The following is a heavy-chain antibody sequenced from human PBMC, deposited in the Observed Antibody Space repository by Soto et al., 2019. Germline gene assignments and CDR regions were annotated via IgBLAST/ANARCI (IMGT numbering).Heavy chain of an antibody. CDR1: GYTFTSYY. J-gene: IGHJ6*02. CDR3: SRYWTNGSGSYYRVYYYYGMDV. D-gene: IGHD3-10*01. CDR2: INPSGGST. Sequence: ASVKVSCKASGYTFTSYYMHWVRQAPGQGLEWMGIINPSGGSTSYAQKLQGRVTMTRDTSTSTVYMELSSLRSEDTAVFYCSRYWTNGSGSYYRVYYYYGMDVWGQGTTVTVSS. V-gene: IGHV1-46*01.